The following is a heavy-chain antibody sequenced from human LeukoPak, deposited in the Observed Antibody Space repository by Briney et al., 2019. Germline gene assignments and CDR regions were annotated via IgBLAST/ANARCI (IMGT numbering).Heavy chain of an antibody. CDR3: TRDIWIQLWLSDY. J-gene: IGHJ4*02. D-gene: IGHD5-18*01. CDR1: GFTFGDYA. Sequence: RSLRLSCTASGFTFGDYAMSWVRQAPGKGLEWVGFIRSKAYGGTTEYAASVKGRFTISRDDSKSIAYLQMNSLKTEDTAVYYCTRDIWIQLWLSDYWGQGTLVTVSS. CDR2: IRSKAYGGTT. V-gene: IGHV3-49*04.